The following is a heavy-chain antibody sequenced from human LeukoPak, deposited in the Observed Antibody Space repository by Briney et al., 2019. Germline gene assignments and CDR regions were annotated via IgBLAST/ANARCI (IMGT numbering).Heavy chain of an antibody. D-gene: IGHD1-26*01. Sequence: SETLSLTCAVYGGSFSGYYWSWIRQPPGKGLEWIGEINHSGSTNYNPSLKSRVTISVDTSKNQFSLKLSSVTAADTAVYYCARGWRWATRGLDYWGQGTLATVSS. CDR1: GGSFSGYY. V-gene: IGHV4-34*01. J-gene: IGHJ4*02. CDR2: INHSGST. CDR3: ARGWRWATRGLDY.